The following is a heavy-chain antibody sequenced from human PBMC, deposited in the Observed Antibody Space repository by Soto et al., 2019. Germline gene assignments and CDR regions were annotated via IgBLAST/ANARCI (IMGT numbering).Heavy chain of an antibody. CDR1: GGTFSSYA. V-gene: IGHV1-69*01. CDR2: IIPLFGTA. D-gene: IGHD4-17*01. Sequence: QVQLVQSGAEVKKPGSSVKVSCKASGGTFSSYAISWVRQAPGQELEGMGGIIPLFGTANYAQKFQGRVTITADESTRTAYMELSSQRSEDTAVYYCAREPYDYGGKLDYFDYCGQGTLVTVSS. CDR3: AREPYDYGGKLDYFDY. J-gene: IGHJ4*02.